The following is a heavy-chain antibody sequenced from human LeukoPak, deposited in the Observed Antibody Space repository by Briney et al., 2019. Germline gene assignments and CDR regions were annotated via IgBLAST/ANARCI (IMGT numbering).Heavy chain of an antibody. D-gene: IGHD2-15*01. CDR3: ARVLGSVVVAGKGGFDY. Sequence: GESLEISCKGSGYSFTTYWIGWVRQVPGKGLEWMGIIYPGDSDTRYSPSFKGQVTISVDKSTNSAYLQWNTLKASDTALYYCARVLGSVVVAGKGGFDYWGQGTLVTVSS. CDR2: IYPGDSDT. V-gene: IGHV5-51*01. CDR1: GYSFTTYW. J-gene: IGHJ4*02.